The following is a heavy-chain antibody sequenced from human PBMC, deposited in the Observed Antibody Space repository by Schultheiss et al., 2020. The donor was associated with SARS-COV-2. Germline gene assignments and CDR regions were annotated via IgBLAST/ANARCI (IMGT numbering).Heavy chain of an antibody. CDR1: GGSISSGYY. Sequence: SETLSLTCTVSGGSISSGYYWGWIRQPPGKGLEWIGSIYHSGSTYYNPSLKSRVTISVDTSKNQFSLKLSSVTAADTAVYYCARALIAVAGSRYFDLWGRGTLVTVSS. V-gene: IGHV4-38-2*02. D-gene: IGHD6-19*01. CDR2: IYHSGST. J-gene: IGHJ2*01. CDR3: ARALIAVAGSRYFDL.